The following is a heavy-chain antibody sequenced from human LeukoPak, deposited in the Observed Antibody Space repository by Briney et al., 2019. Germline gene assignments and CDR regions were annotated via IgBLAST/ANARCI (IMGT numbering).Heavy chain of an antibody. CDR3: ARGDTIFGVVTHFDY. J-gene: IGHJ4*02. D-gene: IGHD3-3*01. V-gene: IGHV4-34*01. CDR1: GGSFSGYY. CDR2: INHSGST. Sequence: SETLSLTCAVYGGSFSGYYWSWIRQPPGKGLEWIGEINHSGSTNYNPSLKSRVTISVDTSKNQFSLKLSSVTAADTAVYYCARGDTIFGVVTHFDYWGQGTLVTVSS.